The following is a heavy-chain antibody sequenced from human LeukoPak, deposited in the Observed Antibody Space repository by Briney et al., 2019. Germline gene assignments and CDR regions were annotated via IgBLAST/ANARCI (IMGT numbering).Heavy chain of an antibody. J-gene: IGHJ4*02. CDR1: GGTFSSYA. CDR3: ARGGSGSLHPIDY. Sequence: SVKVSCKTSGGTFSSYAITWVRQAPGQGLEWMGRIIPIVGIANYAQKFQGRVTITADKSTSTAYLGLSSLRSEDAAVYYCARGGSGSLHPIDYWGQGTLVTVSS. V-gene: IGHV1-69*04. D-gene: IGHD6-19*01. CDR2: IIPIVGIA.